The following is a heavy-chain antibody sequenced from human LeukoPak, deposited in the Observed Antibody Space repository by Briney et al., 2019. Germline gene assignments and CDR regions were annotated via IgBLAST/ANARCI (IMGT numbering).Heavy chain of an antibody. CDR3: ARGIWSARTVDYYLDY. CDR2: INAGNGHT. J-gene: IGHJ4*02. CDR1: GYTFSNYA. D-gene: IGHD2-21*01. V-gene: IGHV1-3*01. Sequence: GAPVKVSFKASGYTFSNYAIHWVRQAPGQRFEWMGWINAGNGHTKYSQNFQGRVTITRDSSASTAYMELSSLTSEDTAVYYCARGIWSARTVDYYLDYWGQGTLVTVSS.